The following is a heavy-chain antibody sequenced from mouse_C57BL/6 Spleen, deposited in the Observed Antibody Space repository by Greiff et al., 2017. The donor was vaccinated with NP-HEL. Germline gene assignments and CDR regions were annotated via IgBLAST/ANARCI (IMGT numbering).Heavy chain of an antibody. D-gene: IGHD4-1*01. Sequence: EVQLQQSGPELVKPGASVKISCKASGYTFTDYYMNWVKQSHGKSLEWIGDINPNNGGTSYNQKFKGKATLTVDKSSSTAYMELSSLTSEDSAVYYGARGGLGRFAYWGQGTLVTVSA. V-gene: IGHV1-26*01. CDR1: GYTFTDYY. CDR3: ARGGLGRFAY. J-gene: IGHJ3*01. CDR2: INPNNGGT.